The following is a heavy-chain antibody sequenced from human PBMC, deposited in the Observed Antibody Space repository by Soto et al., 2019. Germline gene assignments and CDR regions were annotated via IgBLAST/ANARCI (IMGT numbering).Heavy chain of an antibody. CDR3: ARHPTSTYDFWSGYPPHRFDP. CDR1: GGSISSYY. D-gene: IGHD3-3*01. V-gene: IGHV4-59*08. CDR2: IYYSGST. J-gene: IGHJ5*02. Sequence: PSETLSLTCTVSGGSISSYYWSWIRQPPGKGLEWIGYIYYSGSTNYNPSLKSRVTISVDTSKNQFSLKLSSVTAADTAVYYCARHPTSTYDFWSGYPPHRFDPWGQGTLVTVSS.